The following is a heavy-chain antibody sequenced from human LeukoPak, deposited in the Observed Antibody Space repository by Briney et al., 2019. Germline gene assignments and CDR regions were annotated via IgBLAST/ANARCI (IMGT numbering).Heavy chain of an antibody. CDR2: ISSSGSTI. CDR1: GFTFSSYE. Sequence: PGGSLRLSCAASGFTFSSYEMNWVRQAPGKGLEWVSYISSSGSTIYYADSVKGRFTISRDNAKNSLYLQMNSLRTEDTAVYYCARDPGDYVPDAFDIWGQGTMVTVSS. V-gene: IGHV3-48*03. CDR3: ARDPGDYVPDAFDI. J-gene: IGHJ3*02. D-gene: IGHD4-17*01.